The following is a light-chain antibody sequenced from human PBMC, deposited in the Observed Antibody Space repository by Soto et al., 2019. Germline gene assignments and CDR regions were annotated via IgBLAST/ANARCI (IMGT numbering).Light chain of an antibody. CDR1: QSVTSSY. V-gene: IGKV3-20*01. J-gene: IGKJ1*01. Sequence: EIVLPQSPGTLSLSPGERATLSCRASQSVTSSYLSWYQQKPGQPPRLLIYGASSRATGIPDRFSGGGSGTDFTLTISRLEPEEFAVYYCQQYGSSPQSFGQGTKVEI. CDR3: QQYGSSPQS. CDR2: GAS.